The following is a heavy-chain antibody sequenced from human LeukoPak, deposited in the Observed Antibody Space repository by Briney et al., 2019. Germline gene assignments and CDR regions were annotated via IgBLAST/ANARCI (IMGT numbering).Heavy chain of an antibody. CDR3: ARDYCSGGSCYSGANYYGMDV. CDR2: IHPCDSDT. V-gene: IGHV5-51*01. D-gene: IGHD2-15*01. CDR1: GYSFTSYW. Sequence: GASLKISCKGSGYSFTSYWIGWVRQMPGKGLEWMGIIHPCDSDTRYSPSFQGQVTISADKSISTAYLQWSSLKASDTAMYYCARDYCSGGSCYSGANYYGMDVWGQGTTVTVSS. J-gene: IGHJ6*02.